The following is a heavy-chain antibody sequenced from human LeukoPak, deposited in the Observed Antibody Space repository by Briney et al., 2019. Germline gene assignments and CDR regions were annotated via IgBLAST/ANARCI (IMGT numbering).Heavy chain of an antibody. V-gene: IGHV3-15*01. D-gene: IGHD3-10*01. CDR3: TTDQTPRSPYYFDY. Sequence: TTGGSLRLSCAASGLIFTNAWMSWVRQAPGKGLEWVGRIKSNTDGGTADYAAPVKGRFSISRDDSKNTLYLQMTSLKAEDAAVYYCTTDQTPRSPYYFDYWGQGTLVIVSS. CDR1: GLIFTNAW. CDR2: IKSNTDGGTA. J-gene: IGHJ4*02.